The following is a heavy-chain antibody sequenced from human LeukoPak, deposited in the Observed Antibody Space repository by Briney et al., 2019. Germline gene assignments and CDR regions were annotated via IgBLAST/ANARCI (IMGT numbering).Heavy chain of an antibody. V-gene: IGHV4-59*01. Sequence: GSLRLSCAASGFTFSSYSMNWVRQAPGKGLEWIGYIYSSGSTNYNPSLKSRVTISVDTSKNQFSLKLSSVTAADTAVYYCARASAYNWNDYWGQGTLVTVSS. J-gene: IGHJ4*02. D-gene: IGHD1-1*01. CDR3: ARASAYNWNDY. CDR1: GFTFSSYS. CDR2: IYSSGST.